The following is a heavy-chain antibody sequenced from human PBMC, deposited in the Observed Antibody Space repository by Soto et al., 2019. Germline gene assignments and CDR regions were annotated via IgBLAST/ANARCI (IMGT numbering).Heavy chain of an antibody. CDR3: ARAVGGSGLNWFDP. J-gene: IGHJ5*02. D-gene: IGHD6-19*01. Sequence: SETLSLTCTFSGSSIISFYWTWIRQPPERGLEWIGYIHYSGNANYNPSLNSRLTMSVDRSKSQFSMKLASVTAADTAVYYCARAVGGSGLNWFDPWGQGTLVTVSS. CDR1: GSSIISFY. V-gene: IGHV4-59*12. CDR2: IHYSGNA.